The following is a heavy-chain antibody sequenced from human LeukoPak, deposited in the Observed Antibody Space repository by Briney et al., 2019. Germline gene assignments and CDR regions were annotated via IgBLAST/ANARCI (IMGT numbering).Heavy chain of an antibody. CDR3: ARDSSVDYYYYYMDV. V-gene: IGHV4-39*07. J-gene: IGHJ6*03. Sequence: SETLSLTCTVSGGSITSSSYSWGWIRQPPGKGLEWIASMSYSGSTYYNPSLKSRVTISVDTSRNQFSLKLSSVTAADTAVYYCARDSSVDYYYYYMDVWGKGTTVTVSS. CDR2: MSYSGST. CDR1: GGSITSSSYS. D-gene: IGHD2-21*01.